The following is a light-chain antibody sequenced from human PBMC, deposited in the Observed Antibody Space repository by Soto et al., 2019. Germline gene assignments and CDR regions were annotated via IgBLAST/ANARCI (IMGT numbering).Light chain of an antibody. CDR3: QQYGSSPGT. J-gene: IGKJ1*01. Sequence: EIVLTQSPGTLSLSPGERATLSCRASQSVRSTYLAWYQQRPGQAPRLLIYDASSRATGIPDRFSGRGSGTDFIFTISRLEPEDFAVYSCQQYGSSPGTFGQGTKVEIK. CDR2: DAS. V-gene: IGKV3-20*01. CDR1: QSVRSTY.